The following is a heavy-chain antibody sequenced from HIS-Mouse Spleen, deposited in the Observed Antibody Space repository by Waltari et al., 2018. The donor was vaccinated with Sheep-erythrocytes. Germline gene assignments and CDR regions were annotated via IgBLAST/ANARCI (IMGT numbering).Heavy chain of an antibody. J-gene: IGHJ3*02. V-gene: IGHV1-2*02. CDR1: GYTFTGDY. D-gene: IGHD3-3*01. CDR2: INPNSGGT. Sequence: QVQLVQSGAEVKKPGASVKVSCKASGYTFTGDYMHWVRQAPGQGLEWMGWINPNSGGTNYAQKFQGRVTMTRDTSISTAYMELSRLRSDDTAVYYCARGYYDFWSGSALGAFDIWGQGTMVTVSS. CDR3: ARGYYDFWSGSALGAFDI.